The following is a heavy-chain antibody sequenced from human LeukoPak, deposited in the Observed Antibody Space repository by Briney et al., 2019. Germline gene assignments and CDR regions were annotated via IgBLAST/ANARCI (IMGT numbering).Heavy chain of an antibody. CDR2: IYSGGST. CDR1: GCTLSTNY. CDR3: ARVRDSSGWYRVHYYYMDV. D-gene: IGHD6-19*01. Sequence: GGSLTLSRAASGCTLSTNYMSEVRQAAGKGVDWVAGIYSGGSTYYADSVKGRFTISRDNSKNTLYLQMNRLRAEDTAVYYCARVRDSSGWYRVHYYYMDVWGKGTTVTVCS. V-gene: IGHV3-53*01. J-gene: IGHJ6*03.